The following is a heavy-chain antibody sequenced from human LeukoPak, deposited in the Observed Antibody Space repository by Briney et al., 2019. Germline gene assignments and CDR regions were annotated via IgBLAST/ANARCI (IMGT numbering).Heavy chain of an antibody. CDR2: INHSGST. Sequence: PSETLSLTCAVYGGSFSGYYCSWIRQPPGKRLEWIGEINHSGSTNYNPSLKSRVTIAVDTSKNQFSLKLSSVTAADTAVYYCARRRSSGWYLIDYWGQGTLVSVSS. V-gene: IGHV4-34*01. CDR3: ARRRSSGWYLIDY. CDR1: GGSFSGYY. J-gene: IGHJ4*02. D-gene: IGHD6-19*01.